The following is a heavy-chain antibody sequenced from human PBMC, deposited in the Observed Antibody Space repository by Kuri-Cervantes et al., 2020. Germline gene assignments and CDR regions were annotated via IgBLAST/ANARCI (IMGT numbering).Heavy chain of an antibody. D-gene: IGHD6-19*01. V-gene: IGHV4-34*01. CDR2: MNHSGRT. CDR1: GASFSGSY. CDR3: AGGRYSSGWLNY. J-gene: IGHJ4*02. Sequence: SETLSLTCAVYGASFSGSYWNWIRQPPGKGLEWIGEMNHSGRTKYNPSLKSRVTISVDTSKNHFSLSLTSVTAADTAVYYCAGGRYSSGWLNYWGQGTLVTVSS.